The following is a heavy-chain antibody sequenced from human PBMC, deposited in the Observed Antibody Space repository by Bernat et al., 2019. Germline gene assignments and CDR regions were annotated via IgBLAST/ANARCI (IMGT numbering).Heavy chain of an antibody. J-gene: IGHJ1*01. V-gene: IGHV4-59*08. CDR2: IYYSGST. CDR3: ATRDPDYYDSSGYYPFQH. D-gene: IGHD3-22*01. Sequence: QVQLQQWGAGLVKPSETLSLTCTVSGGSISSDYWNWIRQPPGKGLEWIGYIYYSGSTNYNPSLKSRVTISVDTSKNQFSLKLSSVTAADTAVYYCATRDPDYYDSSGYYPFQHWGQGTLVTVSS. CDR1: GGSISSDY.